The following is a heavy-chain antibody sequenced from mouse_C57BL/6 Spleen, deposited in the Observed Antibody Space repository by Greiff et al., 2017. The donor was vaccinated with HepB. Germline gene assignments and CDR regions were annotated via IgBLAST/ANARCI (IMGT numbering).Heavy chain of an antibody. D-gene: IGHD1-1*01. CDR1: GFTFSSYA. CDR3: AREGVGSSYGAIDY. CDR2: ISDGGSYT. J-gene: IGHJ4*01. Sequence: EVMLVESGGGLVKPGGSLKLSCAASGFTFSSYAMSWVRQTPEKRLEWVATISDGGSYTYYPDNVKGRFTISRDNAKNNLYLQMSHLKSEDTAMYYCAREGVGSSYGAIDYWGQGTSVTVSS. V-gene: IGHV5-4*01.